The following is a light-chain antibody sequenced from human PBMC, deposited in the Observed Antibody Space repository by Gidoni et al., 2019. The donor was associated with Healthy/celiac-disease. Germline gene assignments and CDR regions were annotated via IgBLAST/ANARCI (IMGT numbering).Light chain of an antibody. CDR3: QQYNDWPPRT. CDR1: QSVSTN. J-gene: IGKJ1*01. CDR2: GAS. V-gene: IGKV3-15*01. Sequence: ELVMTQSPATLSVSPGERATLSCRASQSVSTNLAWYQQKPGQDPRLLIYGASISATGIPARFSGSGSGTEFTLAISSLQYEDFAVYYCQQYNDWPPRTFGQGTKVEIK.